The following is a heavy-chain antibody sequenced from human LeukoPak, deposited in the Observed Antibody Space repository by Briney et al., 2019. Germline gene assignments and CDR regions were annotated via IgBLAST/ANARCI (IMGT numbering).Heavy chain of an antibody. CDR2: ISSSSSYI. V-gene: IGHV3-21*01. CDR1: GFTFSSYS. D-gene: IGHD2-15*01. CDR3: ARRYCSGGSCYRNWFDP. J-gene: IGHJ5*02. Sequence: GGSLRLSCAASGFTFSSYSMNWVRQAPGKGLEWVSSISSSSSYIYYADSVKGRFTISRDNAKNSLYLQMNSLRAEDTAVYYCARRYCSGGSCYRNWFDPWGQGTLVTVSS.